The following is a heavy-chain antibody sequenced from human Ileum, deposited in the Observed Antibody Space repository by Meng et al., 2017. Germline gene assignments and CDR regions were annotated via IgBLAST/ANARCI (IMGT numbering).Heavy chain of an antibody. V-gene: IGHV4-39*07. D-gene: IGHD6-19*01. CDR3: ARGGAVAGVWWYFDL. CDR1: GVSISNTNYC. Sequence: PREAGPGLVQPSETLSLACTVSGVSISNTNYCWAWIRQPPGKGLEWIGRMSYSGSTYFNPSLKSRVAISVDTSNNQVSLKLSFVTAADTAVYYCARGGAVAGVWWYFDLWGRGTLVTVSS. CDR2: MSYSGST. J-gene: IGHJ2*01.